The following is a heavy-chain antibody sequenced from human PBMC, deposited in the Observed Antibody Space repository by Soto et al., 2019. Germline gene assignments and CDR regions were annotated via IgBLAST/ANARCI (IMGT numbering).Heavy chain of an antibody. CDR3: AKQENYYGSGRIDY. J-gene: IGHJ4*02. CDR2: ISYDGSNK. Sequence: QVQLVESGGGVVQPGRSRRLSCAASGFTFSSYGMHWVRQAPGKGLEWVAVISYDGSNKYYADSVKGRFTISRDNSKNTLYLQMNSLRAEDTAVYYCAKQENYYGSGRIDYWGQGTLVTVSS. CDR1: GFTFSSYG. D-gene: IGHD3-10*01. V-gene: IGHV3-30*18.